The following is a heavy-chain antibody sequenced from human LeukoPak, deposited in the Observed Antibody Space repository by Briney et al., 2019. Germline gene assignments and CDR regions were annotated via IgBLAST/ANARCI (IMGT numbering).Heavy chain of an antibody. Sequence: SETLSLTCAVYGGSFSSYYWSWIRQPPGKGLEWLGEINHSGSTNYNPSLRSRVTISVDTSKNQFSLKLSSVTAADTAVYYCARGNLYYYDSSGYYFKFDYWGQGTLVTVSS. D-gene: IGHD3-22*01. V-gene: IGHV4-34*01. J-gene: IGHJ4*02. CDR2: INHSGST. CDR1: GGSFSSYY. CDR3: ARGNLYYYDSSGYYFKFDY.